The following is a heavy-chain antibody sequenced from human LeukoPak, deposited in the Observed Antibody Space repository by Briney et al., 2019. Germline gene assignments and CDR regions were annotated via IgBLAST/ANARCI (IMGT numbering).Heavy chain of an antibody. Sequence: GGSLRLSCAASGFTFSSYEMNWVRQAPGKGLEWVPYISSSGSTIYYADSVKGRFTISRDNAKNSLYLQMNSLRAEDTAVYYCARAGYYYDSSGYYPYWGQGTLVTVSS. CDR1: GFTFSSYE. D-gene: IGHD3-22*01. J-gene: IGHJ4*02. V-gene: IGHV3-48*03. CDR2: ISSSGSTI. CDR3: ARAGYYYDSSGYYPY.